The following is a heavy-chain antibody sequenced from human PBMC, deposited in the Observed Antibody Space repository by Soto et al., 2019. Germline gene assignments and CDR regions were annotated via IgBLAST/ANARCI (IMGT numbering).Heavy chain of an antibody. D-gene: IGHD6-13*01. CDR1: GYTFTSYG. CDR3: ARDLPPLYSSSWYYFDY. CDR2: ISAYNGNT. J-gene: IGHJ4*02. V-gene: IGHV1-18*01. Sequence: ASVKVSCKASGYTFTSYGISWVRQAPGQGLEWMGWISAYNGNTNYAQKLQGRVTMTTDTSTSTAYMELRSLRSDDTAVYYCARDLPPLYSSSWYYFDYWGQGTLVTAPQ.